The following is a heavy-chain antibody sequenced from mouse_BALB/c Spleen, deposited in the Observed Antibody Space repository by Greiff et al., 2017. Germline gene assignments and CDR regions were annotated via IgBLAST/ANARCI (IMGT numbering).Heavy chain of an antibody. D-gene: IGHD2-3*01. V-gene: IGHV1-14*01. CDR3: ARFYDGYYVWFAY. CDR1: GYTFTSYV. Sequence: EVQVVESGPELVKPGASVKMSCKASGYTFTSYVMHWVKQKPGQGLEWIGYINPYNDGTKYNEKFKGKATLTSDKSSSTAYMELSSLTSEDSAVYYCARFYDGYYVWFAYWGQGTLVTVSA. J-gene: IGHJ3*01. CDR2: INPYNDGT.